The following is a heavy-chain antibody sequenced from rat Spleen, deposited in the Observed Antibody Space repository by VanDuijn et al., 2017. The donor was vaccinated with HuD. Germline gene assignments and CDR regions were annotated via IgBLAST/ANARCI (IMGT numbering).Heavy chain of an antibody. Sequence: EVQLVESGGGLVQPGRSLKLSCAASGFTFSDYNMAWVRQAPKKGLEWVATIIYDGSSTFYRASVRGRFTISRDNAKSTLYLQMDSLRSEDTATYYCARHDYSAPFDYWGQGVMVTVSS. CDR3: ARHDYSAPFDY. V-gene: IGHV5-7*01. CDR1: GFTFSDYN. D-gene: IGHD1-1*01. J-gene: IGHJ2*01. CDR2: IIYDGSST.